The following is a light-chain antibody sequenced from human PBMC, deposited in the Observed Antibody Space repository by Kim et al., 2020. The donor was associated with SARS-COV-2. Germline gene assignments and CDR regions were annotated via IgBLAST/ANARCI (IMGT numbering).Light chain of an antibody. J-gene: IGKJ2*01. CDR3: HQYGSSPYT. CDR2: GAS. V-gene: IGKV3-20*01. Sequence: SPGERATLACRASQSVRSNYLAWFQQKPGQAPRLLINGASSRATGIPDRFSGSGSGTDFSLTISRLEPEDFAVYYCHQYGSSPYTFGQGTKLEIK. CDR1: QSVRSNY.